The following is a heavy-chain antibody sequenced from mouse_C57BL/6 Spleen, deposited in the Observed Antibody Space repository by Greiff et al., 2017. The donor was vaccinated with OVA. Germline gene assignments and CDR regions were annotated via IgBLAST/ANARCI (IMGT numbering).Heavy chain of an antibody. CDR1: GFTFSDYG. CDR3: ARRNDFDAMDY. CDR2: ISSGSSTI. V-gene: IGHV5-17*01. Sequence: EVMLVESGGGLVKPGGSLKLSCAASGFTFSDYGMHWVRQAPEKGLEWVAYISSGSSTIYYADTVKGRFTISRDNANNTLFLQMTSLRSEDTAMYYCARRNDFDAMDYWGQGTSVTVSS. D-gene: IGHD2-4*01. J-gene: IGHJ4*01.